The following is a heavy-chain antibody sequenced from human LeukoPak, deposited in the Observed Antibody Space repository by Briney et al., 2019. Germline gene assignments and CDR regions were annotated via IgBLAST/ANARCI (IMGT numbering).Heavy chain of an antibody. CDR3: ARERGVAGRYYYYGMDV. V-gene: IGHV3-48*03. CDR1: GFTFSSYE. J-gene: IGHJ6*02. D-gene: IGHD6-19*01. Sequence: PGGSLRLSCAASGFTFSSYEMNWVRQAPGKGLEWVSYISSSGSTIYYADSVKGRFTISRDNAKNSLYLQMNSLRAEDTAVYYCARERGVAGRYYYYGMDVWGQGTTVTVS. CDR2: ISSSGSTI.